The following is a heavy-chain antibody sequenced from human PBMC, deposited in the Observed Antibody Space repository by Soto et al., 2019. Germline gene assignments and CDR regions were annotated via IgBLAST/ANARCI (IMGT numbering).Heavy chain of an antibody. V-gene: IGHV1-2*04. CDR3: ARANDYYDSIEQVYFDY. D-gene: IGHD3-22*01. J-gene: IGHJ4*02. CDR2: INPNSGGT. CDR1: GYTFTGYY. Sequence: ASVKVSCKASGYTFTGYYMHCVRQAPGQGLEWMGWINPNSGGTNYAQKFQGWVTMTRDTSISTAYMELSRLRSDDTAVYYCARANDYYDSIEQVYFDYWGQGTLVTVSS.